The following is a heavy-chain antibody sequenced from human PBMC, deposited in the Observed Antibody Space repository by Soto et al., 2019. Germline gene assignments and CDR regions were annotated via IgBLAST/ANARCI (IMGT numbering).Heavy chain of an antibody. J-gene: IGHJ4*02. CDR1: GGTFSTYT. CDR2: ISAYNGNT. Sequence: ASVKVSCKASGGTFSTYTMSWVRQAPGQGLEWMGRISAYNGNTNYAQKLQGRVTMTTDTSTSTAYMELRSLRSEDTAVYYCARGGHVVVVTAAFDYWGQGTLVTVSS. V-gene: IGHV1-18*01. D-gene: IGHD2-21*02. CDR3: ARGGHVVVVTAAFDY.